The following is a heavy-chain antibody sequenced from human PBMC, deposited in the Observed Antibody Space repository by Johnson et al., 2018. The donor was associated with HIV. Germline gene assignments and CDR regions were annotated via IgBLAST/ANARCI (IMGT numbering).Heavy chain of an antibody. CDR3: AREGTEDMIVVVTSRDDAFDI. Sequence: QVQLVESGGGVVQPGRSLRLSCAASGFTFSSYAMHWVRQAPGKGLEWVAVISYDGSYKYYADSVKGRFTISRDNAKNSLYLQMNSLRAEDTALYYWAREGTEDMIVVVTSRDDAFDIWGQGTMVTVSS. V-gene: IGHV3-30-3*01. J-gene: IGHJ3*02. CDR1: GFTFSSYA. CDR2: ISYDGSYK. D-gene: IGHD3-22*01.